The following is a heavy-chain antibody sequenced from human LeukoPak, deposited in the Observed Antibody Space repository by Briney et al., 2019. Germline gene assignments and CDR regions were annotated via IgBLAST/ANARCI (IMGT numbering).Heavy chain of an antibody. Sequence: ASVKVSCKASGYTFTSYGISWVRQAPGQGLEWMGWISAYNGNTNYAQKLQGRVTMTRDTSISTAYMELSRLRSDDTAVYYCARVRPPSGCSSTSCYPNEEYFQHWGQGTLVTVSS. CDR2: ISAYNGNT. J-gene: IGHJ1*01. CDR3: ARVRPPSGCSSTSCYPNEEYFQH. V-gene: IGHV1-18*01. CDR1: GYTFTSYG. D-gene: IGHD2-2*01.